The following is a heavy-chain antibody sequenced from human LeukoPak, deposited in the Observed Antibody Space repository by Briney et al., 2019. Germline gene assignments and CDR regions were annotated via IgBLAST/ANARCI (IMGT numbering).Heavy chain of an antibody. Sequence: HAGGSLRLSCAASGFTFSTYGIHWVRQAPGKGLEWVSIIRGIGDNTYYADSVKGRFTISRDKSKNTLYLQMNSLRPEDKAIYYCDTLRPGTDFFDYWGQGTLVTVSS. V-gene: IGHV3-23*01. CDR1: GFTFSTYG. CDR2: IRGIGDNT. J-gene: IGHJ4*02. D-gene: IGHD3-10*01. CDR3: DTLRPGTDFFDY.